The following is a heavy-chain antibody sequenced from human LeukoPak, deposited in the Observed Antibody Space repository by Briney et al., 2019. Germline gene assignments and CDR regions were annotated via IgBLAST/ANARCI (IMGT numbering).Heavy chain of an antibody. J-gene: IGHJ4*02. CDR2: INAGNGNT. V-gene: IGHV1-3*01. CDR1: GYTFTNYP. Sequence: ASVKVSCKAFGYTFTNYPIHWVRQAPGQRLEWMGWINAGNGNTKYSQKFQGRVTITRDTSASTAYMELSSLRSEDTAVYYCARDSGSSSWYNYWGQGTLVTVSS. CDR3: ARDSGSSSWYNY. D-gene: IGHD6-13*01.